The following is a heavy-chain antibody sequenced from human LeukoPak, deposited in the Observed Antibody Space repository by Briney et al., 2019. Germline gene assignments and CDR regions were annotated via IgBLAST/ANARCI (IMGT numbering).Heavy chain of an antibody. Sequence: PSETLSLTCTVSGGSISSSSYYWGWIRQPPGRGLEWIGSIYYSGSTYYNPSLKSRVTISVDTSKNQFSLKPSSVTAADTAVYYCARQKYYDFWSGYFGYENNDAFDIWGQGTMVTASS. J-gene: IGHJ3*02. D-gene: IGHD3-3*01. CDR1: GGSISSSSYY. CDR3: ARQKYYDFWSGYFGYENNDAFDI. V-gene: IGHV4-39*01. CDR2: IYYSGST.